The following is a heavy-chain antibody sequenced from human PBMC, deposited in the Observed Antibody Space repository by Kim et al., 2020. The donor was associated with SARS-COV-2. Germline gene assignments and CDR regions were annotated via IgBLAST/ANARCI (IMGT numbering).Heavy chain of an antibody. CDR1: GFTFSDYY. CDR3: ARSQNGLGGSGLTPGRYGMDV. Sequence: GGSLRLSCAASGFTFSDYYMSWIRQAPGKGLEWVSYISSSGSTIYYADSVKGRFTISRDNAKNSLYLQMNSLRAEDTAVYYCARSQNGLGGSGLTPGRYGMDVWGQGTTVTVSS. D-gene: IGHD3-10*01. CDR2: ISSSGSTI. J-gene: IGHJ6*02. V-gene: IGHV3-11*04.